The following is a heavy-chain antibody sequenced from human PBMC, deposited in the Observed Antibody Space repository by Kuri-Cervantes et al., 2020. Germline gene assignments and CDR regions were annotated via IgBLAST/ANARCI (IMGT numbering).Heavy chain of an antibody. V-gene: IGHV3-9*01. J-gene: IGHJ4*02. CDR1: GFTFDEYA. Sequence: GGSLRLSCAASGFTFDEYAMHWVRRAPGRGLAWVSGISWNSGSIGYADSVKGRFTISRDNAKNSLYLQMNSLRAEDTAVYYCARDPQQGKPDYFDIWGQGTLVTVSS. CDR2: ISWNSGSI. CDR3: ARDPQQGKPDYFDI. D-gene: IGHD6-13*01.